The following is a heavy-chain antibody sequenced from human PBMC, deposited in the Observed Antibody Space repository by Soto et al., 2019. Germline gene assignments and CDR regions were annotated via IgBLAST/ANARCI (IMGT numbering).Heavy chain of an antibody. CDR3: ARDRIGGLYPGVFTEYFQH. V-gene: IGHV4-31*03. D-gene: IGHD2-2*02. Sequence: SETLSLTCTVSGGSISSGGYYWSWIRQHPGKGLEWIGYIYYSGSTYYNPSLKSRVTISVDTSKNQFSLKLSSVTAADTAVYYCARDRIGGLYPGVFTEYFQHWGRGTLVTVSS. CDR2: IYYSGST. CDR1: GGSISSGGYY. J-gene: IGHJ1*01.